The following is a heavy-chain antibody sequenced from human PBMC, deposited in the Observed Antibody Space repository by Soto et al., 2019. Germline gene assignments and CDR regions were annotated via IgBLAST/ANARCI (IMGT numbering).Heavy chain of an antibody. CDR1: GGSTSSGSYY. J-gene: IGHJ4*02. D-gene: IGHD7-27*01. CDR2: IYYSGNT. CDR3: ARGSWAFYYFDY. V-gene: IGHV4-31*03. Sequence: SETLSLTCTVSGGSTSSGSYYWSWIRQHPGKGLEWMGYIYYSGNTYYNPSLKSRVTISVDTSKNQFSLKLSSVTAADTAVYFCARGSWAFYYFDYWGQGTLVTVSS.